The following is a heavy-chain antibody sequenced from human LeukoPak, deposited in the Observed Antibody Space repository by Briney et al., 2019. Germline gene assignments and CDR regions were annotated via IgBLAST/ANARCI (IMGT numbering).Heavy chain of an antibody. J-gene: IGHJ6*02. Sequence: PSETLSLTCTVSGGSISSYYWSWIPQPAGKGLEWIGRIYTSGSTNYNPSLKSRVTMSVDTSKNQFSLKLSSVTAADTAVYYCAREQWLVPHYYYYGMDVWGQGTTVTVSS. D-gene: IGHD6-19*01. V-gene: IGHV4-4*07. CDR1: GGSISSYY. CDR2: IYTSGST. CDR3: AREQWLVPHYYYYGMDV.